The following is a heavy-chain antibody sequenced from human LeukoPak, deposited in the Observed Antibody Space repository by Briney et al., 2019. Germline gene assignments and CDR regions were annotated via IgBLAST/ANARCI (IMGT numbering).Heavy chain of an antibody. CDR2: IYTSGST. J-gene: IGHJ2*01. Sequence: SETLSLTCTVSGGSISSGSYYWSWIRQPAGKGLEWIGRIYTSGSTNYNPSLKSRVTISVDTSKNQFSLKLTSVTAADTAVYYCARDSGSTVYWFFDLWGRGTLVSVFS. CDR3: ARDSGSTVYWFFDL. CDR1: GGSISSGSYY. D-gene: IGHD4-17*01. V-gene: IGHV4-61*02.